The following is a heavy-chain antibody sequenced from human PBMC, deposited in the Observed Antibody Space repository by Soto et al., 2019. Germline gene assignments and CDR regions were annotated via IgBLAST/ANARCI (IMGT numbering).Heavy chain of an antibody. CDR3: SRARWLQTVLDY. CDR2: ISYDGSNK. Sequence: QVQLVESGGGVVQPGRSLRLSCAASGFTFSSYAMHWVRQAPGKGLEWVAVISYDGSNKYYADSVKGRFTISRDNSKNTLYLQINSLRAGDTAVYYCSRARWLQTVLDYWGQGTLVTVSS. V-gene: IGHV3-30-3*01. CDR1: GFTFSSYA. J-gene: IGHJ4*02. D-gene: IGHD5-12*01.